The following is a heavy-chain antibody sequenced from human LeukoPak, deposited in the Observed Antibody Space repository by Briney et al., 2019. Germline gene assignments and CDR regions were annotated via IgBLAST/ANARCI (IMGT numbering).Heavy chain of an antibody. J-gene: IGHJ6*03. CDR3: ASERYCSSTSCYYYYMDV. CDR2: ISAYNGNT. V-gene: IGHV1-18*01. Sequence: ASVKVSCKASGYTFTSYGISWVRQAPGQGLEWMGWISAYNGNTNYAQKLQGRVTMTTDTSTSTAYMELRSLSSDDTAVYYCASERYCSSTSCYYYYMDVWGKGTTVTVSS. D-gene: IGHD2-2*01. CDR1: GYTFTSYG.